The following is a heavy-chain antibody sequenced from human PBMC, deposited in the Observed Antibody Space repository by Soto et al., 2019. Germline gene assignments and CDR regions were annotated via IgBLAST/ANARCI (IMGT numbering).Heavy chain of an antibody. D-gene: IGHD1-26*01. Sequence: SVKVSCKPSGGTFSSYAISWVRQAPGQGSEWMGGVIPIFGTAHYAQKVQGRVTITADESTSTAYMQLSSLRSEDTAVYYCARGAGIGNYSCCMDVWGQGTTVTVSS. CDR2: VIPIFGTA. V-gene: IGHV1-69*13. CDR1: GGTFSSYA. CDR3: ARGAGIGNYSCCMDV. J-gene: IGHJ6*02.